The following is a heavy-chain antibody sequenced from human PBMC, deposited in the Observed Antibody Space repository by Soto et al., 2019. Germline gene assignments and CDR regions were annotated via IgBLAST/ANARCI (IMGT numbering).Heavy chain of an antibody. CDR1: GFTFSSYA. D-gene: IGHD2-2*01. J-gene: IGHJ5*01. Sequence: EVQLLESGGGLGQPGGSLRLSCAASGFTFSSYAMTWVRQAPGQGLEWVASISGSGGTTNYADSVKGRFTISRDNAKNILYLEMYALRIEDTAVYYCARDPSEGRVGNWFESWGQGTLVTVSS. CDR3: ARDPSEGRVGNWFES. CDR2: ISGSGGTT. V-gene: IGHV3-23*01.